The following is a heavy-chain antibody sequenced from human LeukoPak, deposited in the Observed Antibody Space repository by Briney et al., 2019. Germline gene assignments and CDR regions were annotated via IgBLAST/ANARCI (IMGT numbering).Heavy chain of an antibody. J-gene: IGHJ4*02. CDR2: IHYSGSS. CDR1: GASISSSSRY. CDR3: ARAHSSSRMMADY. D-gene: IGHD6-13*01. Sequence: SETLSLTYTVSGASISSSSRYWGWIRQPPGKGLEWIGSIHYSGSSYFNPSLKSRVTMSVDTSKIQFSLKLSSVTAADTAVYYCARAHSSSRMMADYWGQGTLVTVSS. V-gene: IGHV4-39*07.